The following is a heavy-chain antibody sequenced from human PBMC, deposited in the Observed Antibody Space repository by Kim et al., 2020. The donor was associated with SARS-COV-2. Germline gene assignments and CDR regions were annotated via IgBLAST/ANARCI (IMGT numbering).Heavy chain of an antibody. V-gene: IGHV3-23*01. D-gene: IGHD3-22*01. Sequence: GGSLRLSCVASEFTLSDYAMSWVRQAPGKGLEWVSAISASGGTSYYADSVKGRFTISKDISKNTLYLQMDSLRAEDTAVYYCAKDPRLRAYYPNWFDPWGQGTLVTVSS. CDR2: ISASGGTS. CDR3: AKDPRLRAYYPNWFDP. J-gene: IGHJ5*02. CDR1: EFTLSDYA.